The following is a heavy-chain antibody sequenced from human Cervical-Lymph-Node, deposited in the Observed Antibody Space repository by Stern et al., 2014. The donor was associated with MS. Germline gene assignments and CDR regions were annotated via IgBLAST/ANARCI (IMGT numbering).Heavy chain of an antibody. V-gene: IGHV2-26*01. CDR1: GFSLSNARMG. D-gene: IGHD2-15*01. Sequence: ESGPVLVKPTETLTLTCTVSGFSLSNARMGVSWIRQPPGKALEWLAHIFSHDEKSYSTSLKSRLTISKDTSKSQVVLTMTNMDPVDTATYYCARTGYCSGGSCYYHYYYGMDVWGQGTTVTVSS. J-gene: IGHJ6*02. CDR2: IFSHDEK. CDR3: ARTGYCSGGSCYYHYYYGMDV.